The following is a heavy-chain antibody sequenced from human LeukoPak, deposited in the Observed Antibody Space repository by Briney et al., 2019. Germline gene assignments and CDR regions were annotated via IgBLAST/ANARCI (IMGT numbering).Heavy chain of an antibody. J-gene: IGHJ4*02. CDR3: AKDFYGELDY. Sequence: GRALRLSCAASRFTLSSYGMHWVGQAPGKGLEGVAVISYDESNKYYADSVKGRFTISRDNSKNTLYLQMNSLRAEDTAVYYCAKDFYGELDYWGQGTLVTVSS. CDR1: RFTLSSYG. D-gene: IGHD4-17*01. CDR2: ISYDESNK. V-gene: IGHV3-30*18.